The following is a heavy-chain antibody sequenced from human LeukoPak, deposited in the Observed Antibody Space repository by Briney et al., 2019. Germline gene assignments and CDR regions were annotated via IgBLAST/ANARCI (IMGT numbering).Heavy chain of an antibody. Sequence: SETLSLTCTVSGDSVSNGNYYWGWLRQPPGTALEWIGYIYYTGKTYYNPSLEGRVTILVDTSRNLFSVKLSSVTAADTAVYYCARSQNYYGSGDYWSQGTLVTVSS. CDR1: GDSVSNGNYY. CDR3: ARSQNYYGSGDY. CDR2: IYYTGKT. V-gene: IGHV4-61*03. J-gene: IGHJ4*02. D-gene: IGHD3-10*01.